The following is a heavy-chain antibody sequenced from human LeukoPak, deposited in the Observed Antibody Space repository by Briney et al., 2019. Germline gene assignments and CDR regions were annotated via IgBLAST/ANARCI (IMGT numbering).Heavy chain of an antibody. Sequence: SETLSLTCTVSGDSISNSRYSWGWIRQPPGKGLEWIGTTSYSGSAYYNPSLKSRVTISVDTSKNQFSLKLSSVTAADTAVFYCARLRGSYGGDAFDIWGQGTMVTVSP. D-gene: IGHD1-26*01. V-gene: IGHV4-39*01. J-gene: IGHJ3*02. CDR1: GDSISNSRYS. CDR3: ARLRGSYGGDAFDI. CDR2: TSYSGSA.